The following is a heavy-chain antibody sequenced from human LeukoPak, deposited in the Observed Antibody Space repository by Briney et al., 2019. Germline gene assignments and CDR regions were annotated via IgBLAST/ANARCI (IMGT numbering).Heavy chain of an antibody. Sequence: PGGSLRLSCAASGFTFSSYGMHWVRQAPGKGLEWVAVIWYDGSNKYYADSVKGRFTISRDNAKNTLYLQMNSLRAEDTAVYYCASLSLTGYYSVDYWGQGTLVTVSS. V-gene: IGHV3-33*03. J-gene: IGHJ4*02. D-gene: IGHD3-9*01. CDR3: ASLSLTGYYSVDY. CDR2: IWYDGSNK. CDR1: GFTFSSYG.